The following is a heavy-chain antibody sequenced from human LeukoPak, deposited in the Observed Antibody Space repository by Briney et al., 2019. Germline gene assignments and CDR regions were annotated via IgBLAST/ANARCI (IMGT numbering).Heavy chain of an antibody. J-gene: IGHJ4*02. CDR3: ARAGWIITSGIDY. CDR1: GYSISRGYY. Sequence: SETLSLTCGVSGYSISRGYYWAWIRQPPGKGLEWIGTIYHIGSTYYTPSLGSRVTISVDTSKNEFSLNLKSVTAANTAVYYCARAGWIITSGIDYWGQGALVTVSS. D-gene: IGHD3-10*01. V-gene: IGHV4-38-2*01. CDR2: IYHIGST.